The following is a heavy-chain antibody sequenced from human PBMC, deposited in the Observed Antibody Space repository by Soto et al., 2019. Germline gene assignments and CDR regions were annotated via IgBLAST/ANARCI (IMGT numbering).Heavy chain of an antibody. CDR1: GFTFSNYA. J-gene: IGHJ6*02. CDR2: ISGSGRNT. Sequence: EVQMLESGGGLVHPGGSLRLSCAASGFTFSNYAMNWVRQAPGKGLEWVSSISGSGRNTYYADSVKGRLTISRDSSKNTLYLQMNSLRVEDTGVYYCAKALNGSGSFTTYYHYGMDVWGQGTMVTVSS. V-gene: IGHV3-23*01. D-gene: IGHD3-10*01. CDR3: AKALNGSGSFTTYYHYGMDV.